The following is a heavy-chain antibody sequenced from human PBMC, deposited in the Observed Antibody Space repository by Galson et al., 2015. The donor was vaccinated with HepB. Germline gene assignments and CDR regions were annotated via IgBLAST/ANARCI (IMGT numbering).Heavy chain of an antibody. CDR1: GFTVSSNY. V-gene: IGHV3-66*04. J-gene: IGHJ1*01. CDR2: IYSGGST. D-gene: IGHD6-13*01. Sequence: SLRLSCAASGFTVSSNYMSWVRQAPGKGLEWVSVIYSGGSTYYADSVKGRFTISRDNSKNTLYLQMNSLRAEDTAVYYCARRIAAAGTVYFQHWGQGTLVTVSS. CDR3: ARRIAAAGTVYFQH.